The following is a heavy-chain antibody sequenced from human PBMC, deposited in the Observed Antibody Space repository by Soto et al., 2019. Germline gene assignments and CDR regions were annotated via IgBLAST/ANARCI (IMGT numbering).Heavy chain of an antibody. CDR1: GFTFSNDW. J-gene: IGHJ4*02. CDR3: ARKKRANGYFDY. V-gene: IGHV3-7*01. Sequence: EVQLVASGGGLVQPGGSLSLSCEASGFTFSNDWLSWVRQAPGKGLEWVANINQDGSEKYFVCSANGRFTISRDNVKNSLFLQVNSLRAEDTAGSYFARKKRANGYFDYRGQGTLVTVSS. CDR2: INQDGSEK.